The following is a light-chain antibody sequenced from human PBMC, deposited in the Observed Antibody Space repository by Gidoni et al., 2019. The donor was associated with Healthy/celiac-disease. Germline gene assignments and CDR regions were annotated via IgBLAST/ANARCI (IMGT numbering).Light chain of an antibody. CDR3: QQRSNWWT. CDR2: DAS. V-gene: IGKV3-11*01. J-gene: IGKJ1*01. Sequence: EIVLTQSPATLSLSPGERATLSCRASQSVSSYLAWYQQKPGKAPRLLIYDASNRATGIPARFSGSGSWTDFTLTISSLVPDDFAVYYCQQRSNWWTFGQGTKVEIK. CDR1: QSVSSY.